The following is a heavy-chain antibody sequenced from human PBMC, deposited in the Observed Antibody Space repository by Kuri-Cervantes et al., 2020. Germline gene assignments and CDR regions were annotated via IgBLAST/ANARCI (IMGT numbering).Heavy chain of an antibody. Sequence: GSLRLSCAVYGGSFSGYYWSWIRQPPGKGLEWIGKINHSGSTNYNPSLKSRVTISVDTSKNQFSLKLSSVTAADTAVYYCARGKGYRRYSSGQNDYWGQGTLVTVSS. CDR2: INHSGST. J-gene: IGHJ4*02. V-gene: IGHV4-34*01. D-gene: IGHD6-19*01. CDR3: ARGKGYRRYSSGQNDY. CDR1: GGSFSGYY.